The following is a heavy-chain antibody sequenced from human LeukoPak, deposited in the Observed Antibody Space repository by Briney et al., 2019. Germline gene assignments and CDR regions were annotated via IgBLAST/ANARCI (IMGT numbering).Heavy chain of an antibody. D-gene: IGHD1-26*01. CDR2: VYHNGET. CDR3: VTPRSWELSDMAV. V-gene: IGHV4-38-2*02. CDR1: GYSITTNYY. J-gene: IGHJ6*03. Sequence: SEALSLTCTVSGYSITTNYYWAWIRQSPGTRLEWIGSVYHNGETYYNPSLKSRVIISVDTSKNESSLRLTSVTAADTAVYYCVTPRSWELSDMAVWGKGTTVIVSS.